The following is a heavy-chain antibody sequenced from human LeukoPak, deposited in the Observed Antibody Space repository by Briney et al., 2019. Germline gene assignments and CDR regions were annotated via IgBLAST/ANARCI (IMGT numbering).Heavy chain of an antibody. Sequence: TSETLSLTCAVYGGSFSGYYWSWIRQPPGKGLEWIGEINHSGSTNYNPSLNSRVTISVDTSKNQFSLKLSSVTAADTAVYYCARDNGIAVAGPRFDYWGQGTLVTVSS. V-gene: IGHV4-34*01. J-gene: IGHJ4*02. CDR2: INHSGST. CDR3: ARDNGIAVAGPRFDY. D-gene: IGHD6-19*01. CDR1: GGSFSGYY.